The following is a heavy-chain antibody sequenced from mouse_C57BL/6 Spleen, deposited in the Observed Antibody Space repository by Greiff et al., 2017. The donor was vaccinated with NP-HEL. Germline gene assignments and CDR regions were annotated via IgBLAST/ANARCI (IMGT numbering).Heavy chain of an antibody. CDR2: ISSGGSYT. CDR1: GFTFSSYG. V-gene: IGHV5-6*01. Sequence: EVQGVESGGDLVKPGGSLKLSCAASGFTFSSYGMSWVRQTPDKRLEWVATISSGGSYTYYPDSVKGRFTISRDNAKNTLYLQKSSLKSEDTAMYYWARHRSYYFDYWGQGTTLTVSS. CDR3: ARHRSYYFDY. D-gene: IGHD1-3*01. J-gene: IGHJ2*01.